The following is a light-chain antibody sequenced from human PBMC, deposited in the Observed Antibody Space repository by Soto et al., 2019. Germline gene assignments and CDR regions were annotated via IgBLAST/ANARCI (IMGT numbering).Light chain of an antibody. J-gene: IGKJ4*01. CDR3: QQDYNLPLT. CDR1: QSVSSSY. V-gene: IGKV3D-7*01. CDR2: GAS. Sequence: EIVMTQSPATLSLSPGERATLSCRASQSVSSSYLSWYQQKPGQAPRLLIYGASTRATAIPARFSGSGSGTDFTLTISSLQPEDFAVYYCQQDYNLPLTFGGGTKVEIK.